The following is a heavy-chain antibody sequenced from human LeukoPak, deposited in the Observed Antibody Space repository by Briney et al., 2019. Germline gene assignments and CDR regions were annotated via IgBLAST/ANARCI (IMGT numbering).Heavy chain of an antibody. J-gene: IGHJ5*02. CDR3: ARDSSAAGYNWLDP. CDR2: INPNSGGT. Sequence: ASVKVSCTASGYTFTCYYMQWVRQAPGHGLEWMGWINPNSGGTNYAQKFQGRVTMTRDTSISTAYMELSRLRSDDTAVYYCARDSSAAGYNWLDPWGQGTLVTVSS. CDR1: GYTFTCYY. D-gene: IGHD6-13*01. V-gene: IGHV1-2*02.